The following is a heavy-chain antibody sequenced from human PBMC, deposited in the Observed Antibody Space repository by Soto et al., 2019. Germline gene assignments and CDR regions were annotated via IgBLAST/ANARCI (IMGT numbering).Heavy chain of an antibody. D-gene: IGHD2-2*01. CDR3: ARESVLVVVPAARGDFDY. CDR1: GYTFTSYG. J-gene: IGHJ4*02. V-gene: IGHV1-18*01. Sequence: VASVKVSCKASGYTFTSYGISWVRQAPGQGXEWMGWISAYNGNTNYAQKLQGRVTMTTDTSTSTAYMELRSLRSDDTAVYYCARESVLVVVPAARGDFDYWGQGTLVTVSS. CDR2: ISAYNGNT.